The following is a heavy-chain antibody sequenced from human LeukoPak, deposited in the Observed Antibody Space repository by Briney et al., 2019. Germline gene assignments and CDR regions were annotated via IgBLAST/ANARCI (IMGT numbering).Heavy chain of an antibody. CDR1: GGSISSYY. Sequence: PSETLSLTCTVSGGSISSYYWSWIRQPAGKGLEWIGRIYTSGSTNYNPSLKSRVTISVDRSKNQFSLKLSSVTAADTAVYYCASSTVTTRWFDPWGQGTLVTVSS. D-gene: IGHD4-17*01. CDR2: IYTSGST. V-gene: IGHV4-4*07. CDR3: ASSTVTTRWFDP. J-gene: IGHJ5*02.